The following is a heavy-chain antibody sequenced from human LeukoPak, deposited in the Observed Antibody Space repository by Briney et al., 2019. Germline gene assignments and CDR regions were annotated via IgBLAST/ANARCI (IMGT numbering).Heavy chain of an antibody. CDR3: TTELGYCSGGSCYSAAFDV. J-gene: IGHJ3*01. Sequence: GGSLRLSCTASGFTFSGYEMNWVRQAPGKGLEWVGRIKSKTDGGTTDYAAPVKGRFTISRDDSKNTLYLQMNSLKTEDTAVYYCTTELGYCSGGSCYSAAFDVWGQGTMVTVSS. V-gene: IGHV3-15*01. CDR2: IKSKTDGGTT. D-gene: IGHD2-15*01. CDR1: GFTFSGYE.